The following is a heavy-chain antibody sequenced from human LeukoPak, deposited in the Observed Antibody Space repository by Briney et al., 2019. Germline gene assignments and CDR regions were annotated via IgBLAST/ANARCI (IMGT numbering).Heavy chain of an antibody. D-gene: IGHD3-22*01. V-gene: IGHV3-23*01. J-gene: IGHJ6*02. Sequence: PGGSLRLSCAASGFTFSSYAMSWVRQAPGKGLEWVSAISGSGGSTYYADSVKGRFTISRDNSKNTLYLQMNSLRAEDTAVYYCAKPSFYDSSGYYYASHYYYGMDVWGQGTTVTVSS. CDR2: ISGSGGST. CDR3: AKPSFYDSSGYYYASHYYYGMDV. CDR1: GFTFSSYA.